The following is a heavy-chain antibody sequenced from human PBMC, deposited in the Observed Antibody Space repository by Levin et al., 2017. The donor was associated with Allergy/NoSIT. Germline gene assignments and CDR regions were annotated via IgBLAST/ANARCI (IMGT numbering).Heavy chain of an antibody. CDR1: GGSFSGYY. CDR3: ARRRLRKYYYYMDG. J-gene: IGHJ6*03. CDR2: INHSGST. D-gene: IGHD3-16*01. V-gene: IGHV4-34*01. Sequence: SETLSLTCAVYGGSFSGYYWSWIRQPPGKGLEWIGEINHSGSTNYNPSLKSRVTISVDTSKNQFSLKLSSVTAADTAVYYCARRRLRKYYYYMDGWGKGTTVTVSS.